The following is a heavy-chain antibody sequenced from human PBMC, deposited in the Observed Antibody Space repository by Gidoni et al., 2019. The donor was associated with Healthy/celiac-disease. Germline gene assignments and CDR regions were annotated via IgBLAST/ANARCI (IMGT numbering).Heavy chain of an antibody. Sequence: EVQLVESGGGLVQPGRSLRLSCTASGFTFGDYAMSWSRQAPGKGLEWVGFIRSKAYGGTTEYAASVKGRFTISRDDSKSIAYLQMNSLKTEDTAVYYCTRGEVAGTDYWGQGTLVTVSS. J-gene: IGHJ4*02. CDR2: IRSKAYGGTT. CDR3: TRGEVAGTDY. CDR1: GFTFGDYA. V-gene: IGHV3-49*03. D-gene: IGHD6-19*01.